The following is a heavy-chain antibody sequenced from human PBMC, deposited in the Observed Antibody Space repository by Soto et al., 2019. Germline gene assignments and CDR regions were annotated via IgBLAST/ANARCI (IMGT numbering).Heavy chain of an antibody. Sequence: QVQLVQSGAEVKKPGSSVTVSCKTSGGTFSKDAINWVRQAPGQGLEWMGLLIPVFGAPIYAQKFQGRIRITADESTSTAFMELSSLRSDDTDVYYCTSVLGYTFEPGKARYYAMDVWGQGTTVSVSS. CDR2: LIPVFGAP. D-gene: IGHD5-18*01. J-gene: IGHJ6*02. CDR3: TSVLGYTFEPGKARYYAMDV. CDR1: GGTFSKDA. V-gene: IGHV1-69*01.